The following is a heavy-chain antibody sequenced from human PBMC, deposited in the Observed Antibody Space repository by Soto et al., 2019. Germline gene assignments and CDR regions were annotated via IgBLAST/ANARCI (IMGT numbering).Heavy chain of an antibody. Sequence: QITLKESGPTLVKPTQTLTLTCTFSGFSLTTRGVGVGWIRQPPGKALEWLALIYWDDDEGYSQSLKSRLTITYDTSKNQVVLTMTIIDPVDTATYSCAHRPRGYSYHFDYWGQGTLVTVSS. CDR2: IYWDDDE. CDR1: GFSLTTRGVG. D-gene: IGHD5-18*01. J-gene: IGHJ4*02. CDR3: AHRPRGYSYHFDY. V-gene: IGHV2-5*02.